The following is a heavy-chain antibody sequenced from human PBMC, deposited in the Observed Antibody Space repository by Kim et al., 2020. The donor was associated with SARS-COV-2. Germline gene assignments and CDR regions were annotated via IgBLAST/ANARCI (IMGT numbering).Heavy chain of an antibody. V-gene: IGHV3-9*01. Sequence: GGSLRLSCAASGFTFGDYAMHWVRQAPGKGLEWVSGISWNSGSIGYADSVKGRFTISRDNAKNSLYLQMNSLRAEDTALYYCAKALSITWFGELFVFDYWGQGTLVTVSS. J-gene: IGHJ4*02. D-gene: IGHD3-10*01. CDR1: GFTFGDYA. CDR2: ISWNSGSI. CDR3: AKALSITWFGELFVFDY.